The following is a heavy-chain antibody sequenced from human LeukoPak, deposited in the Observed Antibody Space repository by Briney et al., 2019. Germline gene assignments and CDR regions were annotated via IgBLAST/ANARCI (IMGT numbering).Heavy chain of an antibody. Sequence: PGGSLRLSCAASGFTFSNYAMRWVRQAPGKGLEWVSGISGSGDSTYYADSVKGRFTISRDNSKNTLYLQMNSLRAEDTGVYYCARRSGIAVAGAFDYWGQGTLVTVSS. CDR3: ARRSGIAVAGAFDY. CDR1: GFTFSNYA. CDR2: ISGSGDST. V-gene: IGHV3-23*01. J-gene: IGHJ4*02. D-gene: IGHD6-19*01.